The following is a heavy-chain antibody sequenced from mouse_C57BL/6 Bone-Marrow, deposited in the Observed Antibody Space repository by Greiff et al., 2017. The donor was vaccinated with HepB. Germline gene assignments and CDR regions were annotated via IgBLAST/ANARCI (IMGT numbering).Heavy chain of an antibody. J-gene: IGHJ2*01. CDR2: IDPANGNT. V-gene: IGHV14-3*01. CDR1: GFNIKHTY. Sequence: VQLQQSVAELVRPGASVKLSCTASGFNIKHTYMHWVKQRPEQGLEWIGRIDPANGNTKYAPKFQGKAPITADTSSNTAYLQLSSLTSEDTAIYYCALYYYGSSLDFWGQGTTLTVSS. D-gene: IGHD1-1*01. CDR3: ALYYYGSSLDF.